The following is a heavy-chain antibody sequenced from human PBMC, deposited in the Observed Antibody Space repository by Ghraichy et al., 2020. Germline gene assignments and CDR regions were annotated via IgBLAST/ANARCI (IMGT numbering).Heavy chain of an antibody. CDR3: ASLREYSYNLYYYYGMDV. D-gene: IGHD5-18*01. CDR1: GYTFTSYD. V-gene: IGHV1-8*01. Sequence: ASVKVSCKASGYTFTSYDINWVRQATGQGLEWMGWMNPNSGNTGYAQKFQGRVTMTRNTSISTAYMELSSLRSEDTAVYYCASLREYSYNLYYYYGMDVWGQGTTVTVSS. J-gene: IGHJ6*02. CDR2: MNPNSGNT.